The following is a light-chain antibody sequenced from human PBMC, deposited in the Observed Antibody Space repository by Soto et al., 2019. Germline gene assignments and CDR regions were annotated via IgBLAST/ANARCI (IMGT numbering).Light chain of an antibody. J-gene: IGKJ2*01. Sequence: EILLMQSPDTLSLSPGQRATLSCRASQSVSKNYLAWYQQKLGQAPRLLIYDASSRVAGVPDRFSGSGSGTDFTLTVSRLEPEDFAVFYCQQYVTSPPTFGQGTLLAIK. CDR2: DAS. CDR1: QSVSKNY. CDR3: QQYVTSPPT. V-gene: IGKV3-20*01.